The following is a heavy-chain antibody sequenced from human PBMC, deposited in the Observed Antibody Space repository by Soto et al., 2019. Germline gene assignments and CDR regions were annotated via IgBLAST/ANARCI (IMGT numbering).Heavy chain of an antibody. V-gene: IGHV3-21*01. J-gene: IGHJ4*02. D-gene: IGHD4-17*01. CDR3: ARDGLYGDPPFDY. Sequence: GGSLRLSCAASGFTFSSYSMNWVRQAPGKGLEWVSSISSSSSYIYYADSVKGRFTISRDNAKNSLYLQMNSLRAEDTAVYYCARDGLYGDPPFDYWGQGTLVTVSS. CDR2: ISSSSSYI. CDR1: GFTFSSYS.